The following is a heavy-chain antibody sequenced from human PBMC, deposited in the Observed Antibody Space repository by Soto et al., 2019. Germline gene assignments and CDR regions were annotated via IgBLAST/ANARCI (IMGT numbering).Heavy chain of an antibody. J-gene: IGHJ4*02. Sequence: EVQLVEAGGGFVQPGRSLRLSCAASGFTFDDYAMQWVRQAPGKGLEWVSGISWNSGSIGHADSVKGRITISRDNAKNSLYLQMSSLRVEDTALYYCAKDLSSGYYGPGSYIDYWGQGTLVTVSS. CDR1: GFTFDDYA. CDR3: AKDLSSGYYGPGSYIDY. V-gene: IGHV3-9*01. D-gene: IGHD3-10*01. CDR2: ISWNSGSI.